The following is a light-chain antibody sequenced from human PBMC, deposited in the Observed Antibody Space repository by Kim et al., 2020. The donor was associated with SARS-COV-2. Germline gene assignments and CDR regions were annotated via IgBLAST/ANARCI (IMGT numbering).Light chain of an antibody. Sequence: TINCQSSQILFYSSNHMIFLTWSHQTPRPPPTVLIYCASIRESGLPDRFSGSGSAPHFTLSISSLQSADVSVSYCQQYFATPYTFGQGTKLQI. V-gene: IGKV4-1*01. CDR2: CAS. J-gene: IGKJ2*01. CDR1: QILFYSSNHMIF. CDR3: QQYFATPYT.